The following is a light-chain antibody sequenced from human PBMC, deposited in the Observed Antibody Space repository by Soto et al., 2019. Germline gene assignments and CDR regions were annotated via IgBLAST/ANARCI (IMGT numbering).Light chain of an antibody. J-gene: IGKJ1*01. V-gene: IGKV3-20*01. CDR1: QSVSSSY. Sequence: EIVLTQSPCTLSFXXVXXXXXXXISSQSVSSSYLAWYQQKPGQAPRLLIYGASSRATGIPDRFSGSGSGTDFTLTISRLEPEDFAVYYCQQYGSSPGTFGQGTKVDI. CDR2: GAS. CDR3: QQYGSSPGT.